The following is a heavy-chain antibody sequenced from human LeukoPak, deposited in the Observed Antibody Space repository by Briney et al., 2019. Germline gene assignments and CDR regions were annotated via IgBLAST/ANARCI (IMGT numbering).Heavy chain of an antibody. J-gene: IGHJ6*04. D-gene: IGHD3-10*02. V-gene: IGHV3-48*03. CDR2: ISSSGSTI. CDR3: AELGITMIGGV. Sequence: GGSLRLSCAASGFTFSSYEMNWVRQAPGKGLEWVSYISSSGSTIYYADSVKGRFTISGDNDKNSLYLQMNRLRAEETAVYYCAELGITMIGGVWGKGTTVTISS. CDR1: GFTFSSYE.